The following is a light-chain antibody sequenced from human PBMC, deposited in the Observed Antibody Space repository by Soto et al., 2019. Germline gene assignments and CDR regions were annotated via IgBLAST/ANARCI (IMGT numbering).Light chain of an antibody. CDR3: SSYTNSGTLV. Sequence: QSVLTQPASVSGSPGQSITISCTGTSSDVGGYNFVSWYQQHPGKAPKLMIYDVTNRPSGVSNRFSGSKSGNTASLAISGLQTEDEADYYCSSYTNSGTLVFGGGTQLTVL. CDR1: SSDVGGYNF. CDR2: DVT. V-gene: IGLV2-14*03. J-gene: IGLJ2*01.